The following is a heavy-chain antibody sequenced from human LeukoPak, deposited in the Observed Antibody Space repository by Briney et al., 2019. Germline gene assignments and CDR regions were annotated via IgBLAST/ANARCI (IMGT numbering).Heavy chain of an antibody. CDR1: GFTFSSYA. CDR2: ISDSGGRT. J-gene: IGHJ4*02. CDR3: AKRGVVIRVILVGLHKEAYYFDS. D-gene: IGHD3-22*01. Sequence: GGSLRLSCAASGFTFSSYAMSWVRQAPGKGLEWVAGISDSGGRTNYADSVKGRFTISRGNPKNTLYLQMNSLRAEDTAVYFCAKRGVVIRVILVGLHKEAYYFDSWGQGALVTVSS. V-gene: IGHV3-23*01.